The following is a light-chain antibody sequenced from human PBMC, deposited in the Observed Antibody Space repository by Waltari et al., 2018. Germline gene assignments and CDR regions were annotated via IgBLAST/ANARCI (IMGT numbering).Light chain of an antibody. Sequence: EIALTQTPGTLSLSPGERATLSCRASQSVNSNYLAWYQHKPGQGPRLLIYGASNRGAGITDRFSGGGSGTDFTLTITRLEPEDFALYYCQQYATSPPTFGQGTQVEIK. CDR1: QSVNSNY. J-gene: IGKJ1*01. V-gene: IGKV3-20*01. CDR3: QQYATSPPT. CDR2: GAS.